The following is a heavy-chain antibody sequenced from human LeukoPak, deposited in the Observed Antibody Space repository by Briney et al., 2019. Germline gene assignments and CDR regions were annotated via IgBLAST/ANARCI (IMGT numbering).Heavy chain of an antibody. Sequence: ASVKVSCKASGYTFTANEIYWVRQAPGQGLEWMGWINSCSGGTKYAQKFQGRVTMTRDTSISTAYMELHSLRSDDTAVYYCTRNGGGLHYWGQGTPVTVSS. CDR1: GYTFTANE. J-gene: IGHJ4*02. CDR2: INSCSGGT. V-gene: IGHV1-2*02. CDR3: TRNGGGLHY. D-gene: IGHD2-8*01.